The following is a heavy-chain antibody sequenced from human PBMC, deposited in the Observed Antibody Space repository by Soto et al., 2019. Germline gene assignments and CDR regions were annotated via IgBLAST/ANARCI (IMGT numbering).Heavy chain of an antibody. CDR3: SRRVDWVAYRGVMNS. D-gene: IGHD3-10*01. CDR1: GDSIISTIYY. Sequence: SETLSLTCTVSGDSIISTIYYWGWIRQPPGKGLEWIGSIYYSGSTYYNPSLMSRVTISVDTSKNQFSLKLSSVTAADTAVYYGSRRVDWVAYRGVMNSWGQGTLVTVSS. V-gene: IGHV4-39*01. CDR2: IYYSGST. J-gene: IGHJ4*02.